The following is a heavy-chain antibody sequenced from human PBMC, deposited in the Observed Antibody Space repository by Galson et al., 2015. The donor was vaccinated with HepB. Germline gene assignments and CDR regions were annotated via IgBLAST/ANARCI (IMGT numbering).Heavy chain of an antibody. Sequence: SETLSLTCAVYGGSFSGYYWSWIRQPPGKGLEWIGEINHSGSTNYNPSLKSRVTISVDTSKNQFSLKLSSVTAADTAVYYCARGDSIVWGSYWGECDYWGQGTLVTVSS. V-gene: IGHV4-34*01. D-gene: IGHD3-16*01. CDR2: INHSGST. CDR1: GGSFSGYY. CDR3: ARGDSIVWGSYWGECDY. J-gene: IGHJ4*02.